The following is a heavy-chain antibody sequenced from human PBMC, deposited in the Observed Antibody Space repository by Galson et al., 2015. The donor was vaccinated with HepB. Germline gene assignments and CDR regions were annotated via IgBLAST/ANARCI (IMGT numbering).Heavy chain of an antibody. CDR1: GFTFSSYW. D-gene: IGHD3-10*01. J-gene: IGHJ4*02. Sequence: SLRLSCAASGFTFSSYWMSWVRQAPGKGLEWVANIKQDGSEKYYVGSVKGRFTISRDNAKNSLYLQMNSLSAEDTAVYYCARDSNYYGSGSYLDYWGQGTLVTVSS. CDR3: ARDSNYYGSGSYLDY. V-gene: IGHV3-7*03. CDR2: IKQDGSEK.